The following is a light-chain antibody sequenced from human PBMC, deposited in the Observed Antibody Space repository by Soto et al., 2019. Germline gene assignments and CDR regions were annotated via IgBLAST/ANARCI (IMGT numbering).Light chain of an antibody. CDR2: EAS. CDR3: SLYTSENTYA. J-gene: IGLJ1*01. Sequence: QSLLTQPPSVSGSPGQSVTIPCTGTSTDFVSYNRVSWYQQPPDTAPKLMIYEASNRPSGVPDRFSGSKSGNTASLTISGLQAADEADYYCSLYTSENTYAFGTGTKVTVL. CDR1: STDFVSYNR. V-gene: IGLV2-18*01.